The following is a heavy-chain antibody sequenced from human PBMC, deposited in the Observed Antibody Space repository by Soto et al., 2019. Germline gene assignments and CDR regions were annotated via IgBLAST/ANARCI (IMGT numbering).Heavy chain of an antibody. CDR2: ISSFTDYT. V-gene: IGHV1-18*04. CDR3: AKDRPRFTPQIVDVY. Sequence: QIQLVQSGGEVKKPGASVKVSCKASGYTFTEHGISCVRQAPGQGLEWGGWISSFTDYTDYSQKLRGRVTLTTDKSTSTAYMALRSLTSDDTAVYYCAKDRPRFTPQIVDVYWGQGTLVTVSS. D-gene: IGHD3-16*02. J-gene: IGHJ4*02. CDR1: GYTFTEHG.